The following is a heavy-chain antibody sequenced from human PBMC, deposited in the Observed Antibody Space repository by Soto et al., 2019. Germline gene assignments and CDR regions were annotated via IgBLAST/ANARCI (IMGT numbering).Heavy chain of an antibody. J-gene: IGHJ5*02. CDR1: GVTFSNFA. Sequence: EVQLLESGGGLVQPGGSLRLSCAVSGVTFSNFAMNWVRQAPGKGLEWVSGISHSGTSTYYADSVKGRFTISRDNSKNTLYIQMNSLRAEDTAVYYCAKGSWVHHGSEGGNWLDPWGQGTLVTVSS. D-gene: IGHD3-10*01. CDR2: ISHSGTST. CDR3: AKGSWVHHGSEGGNWLDP. V-gene: IGHV3-23*01.